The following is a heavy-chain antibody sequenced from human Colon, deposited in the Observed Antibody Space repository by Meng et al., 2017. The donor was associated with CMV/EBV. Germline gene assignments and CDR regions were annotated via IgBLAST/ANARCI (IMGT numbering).Heavy chain of an antibody. J-gene: IGHJ4*02. CDR3: AREKGYFFDF. CDR2: IFYSGST. V-gene: IGHV4-30-2*01. CDR1: GASISSGGYS. Sequence: TCAFSGASISSGGYSWSWIRQPPRKGLEWIGYIFYSGSTYYNPSLQSRVTISLDKSQNQFSLKLKSVTAADTAVYYCAREKGYFFDFWGQGTLVTVSS.